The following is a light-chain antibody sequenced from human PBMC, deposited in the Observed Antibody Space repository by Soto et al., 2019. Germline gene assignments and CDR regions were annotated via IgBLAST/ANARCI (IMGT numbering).Light chain of an antibody. J-gene: IGLJ2*01. CDR1: SSDVGGYDF. CDR2: DVS. Sequence: QSALTQPASVSGSPGQSITISCTGTSSDVGGYDFVSWYQQHPGKAPKLMIYDVSNRPSGVSDRFSGSKSGNTASLTFSGLQVEDEADYYCSSYTRSTTLGFGGGTKVTVL. V-gene: IGLV2-14*03. CDR3: SSYTRSTTLG.